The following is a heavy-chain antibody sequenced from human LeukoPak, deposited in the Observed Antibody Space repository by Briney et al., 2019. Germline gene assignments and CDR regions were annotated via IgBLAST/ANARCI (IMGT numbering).Heavy chain of an antibody. CDR3: ARVGDTSGYYQHFDY. CDR2: INHRGST. D-gene: IGHD3-22*01. V-gene: IGHV4-38-2*02. Sequence: SETLSLTCSVSGYSISTDYYWGWIRQAPGKELEWIGTINHRGSTNYNPSLKSRVTISPDTSKNQFSLKLSSVTAADTAVYYCARVGDTSGYYQHFDYWGQGTLVTVSS. J-gene: IGHJ4*01. CDR1: GYSISTDYY.